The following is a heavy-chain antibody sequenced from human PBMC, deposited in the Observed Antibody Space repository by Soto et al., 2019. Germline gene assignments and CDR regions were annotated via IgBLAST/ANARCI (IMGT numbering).Heavy chain of an antibody. CDR3: ARYYYDCSGYYTPEYHWFDP. CDR2: IYYSGYT. Sequence: SETLSLTCTVSGGSISSSSYYWGWIRQPPGKGLEWIGSIYYSGYTYYNPSLKSRVTISVDTSKNQFSLKLSSVTAADTAVYYCARYYYDCSGYYTPEYHWFDPWGQGTLVTFSS. J-gene: IGHJ5*02. V-gene: IGHV4-39*01. D-gene: IGHD3-22*01. CDR1: GGSISSSSYY.